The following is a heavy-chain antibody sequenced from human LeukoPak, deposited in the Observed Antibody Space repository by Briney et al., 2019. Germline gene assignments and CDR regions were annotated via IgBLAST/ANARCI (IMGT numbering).Heavy chain of an antibody. V-gene: IGHV3-33*06. J-gene: IGHJ4*02. CDR3: AKDAQRGFDYSNSLEY. Sequence: GKSLRLSCVASGFTFSHYGMHWVRQSPGKGLEWVGVIWNDGSDKYYGYSVKGLFTISRDNSRNTVYLNIDRLRAGDTARYYCAKDAQRGFDYSNSLEYWDQGTLVTVS. CDR1: GFTFSHYG. D-gene: IGHD4-11*01. CDR2: IWNDGSDK.